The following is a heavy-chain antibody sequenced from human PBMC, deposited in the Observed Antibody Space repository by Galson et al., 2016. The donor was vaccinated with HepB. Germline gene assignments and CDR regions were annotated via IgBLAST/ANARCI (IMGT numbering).Heavy chain of an antibody. CDR1: GYTFIGYN. D-gene: IGHD3-10*01. CDR2: ITPHSGDT. CDR3: ARARSGSLDF. Sequence: SVKVSCKASGYTFIGYNIHWVRQAPGQGLEWMGRITPHSGDTNYPQKFQGRVTMTRDTSISTVYMELGRPTPNDTAVYYCARARSGSLDFWGQGTLITVSS. V-gene: IGHV1-2*06. J-gene: IGHJ4*02.